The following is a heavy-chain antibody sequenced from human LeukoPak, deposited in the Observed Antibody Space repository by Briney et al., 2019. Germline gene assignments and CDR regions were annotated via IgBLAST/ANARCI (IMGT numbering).Heavy chain of an antibody. Sequence: GGSLRLSCTASGFTFSSYGKSWVRMAPRKGLERVSAISGSGGSTYYADSVKGRFTISRDNSKNTLYLQMNSLRAEDTAVYYCAKDLRYGSGSYLAYWGQGTLVTVSS. V-gene: IGHV3-23*01. CDR2: ISGSGGST. J-gene: IGHJ4*02. CDR3: AKDLRYGSGSYLAY. D-gene: IGHD3-10*01. CDR1: GFTFSSYG.